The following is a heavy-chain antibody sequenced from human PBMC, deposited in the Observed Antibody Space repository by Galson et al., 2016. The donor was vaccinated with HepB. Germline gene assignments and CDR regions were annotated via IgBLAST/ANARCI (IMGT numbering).Heavy chain of an antibody. Sequence: SLRLSCAAFGFSFSSYSMHWVRQAPGKGLEWVAVISTDGNNAYFADSVKGRFTISRDNSKNTVDLQMNSLGREDTAVYYCAREDGVHYETSVYHGFLDSWGQGTLVTVSS. CDR3: AREDGVHYETSVYHGFLDS. D-gene: IGHD3-16*01. V-gene: IGHV3-30-3*01. CDR1: GFSFSSYS. CDR2: ISTDGNNA. J-gene: IGHJ4*02.